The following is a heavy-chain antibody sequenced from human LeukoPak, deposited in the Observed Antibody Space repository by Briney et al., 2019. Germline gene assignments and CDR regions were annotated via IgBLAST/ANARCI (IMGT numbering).Heavy chain of an antibody. J-gene: IGHJ4*02. CDR3: ARDFALLTGYYPFDY. CDR1: GFAFSNYA. Sequence: GGSLRLSCAASGFAFSNYAMSWVRQAPGKGLEWVANIKQDGSEKYYVDSVKGRFTISRDNAKNSLYLQMNSLRAEDTAVYYCARDFALLTGYYPFDYWGQGTLVTVSS. V-gene: IGHV3-7*01. D-gene: IGHD3-9*01. CDR2: IKQDGSEK.